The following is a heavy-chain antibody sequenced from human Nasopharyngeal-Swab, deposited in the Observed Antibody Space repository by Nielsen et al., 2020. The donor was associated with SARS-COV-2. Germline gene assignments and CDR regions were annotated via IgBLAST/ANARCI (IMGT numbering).Heavy chain of an antibody. Sequence: GESLKISCAASGFTFSDSAIHWVRQASGKGLEWVGRIRSKGNTYATAYAASVKGRFIIFRDDPTNTAYLQMNSLKTKDTAVYYCTRCGGGCYSGRDYWGQGTLVTVSS. V-gene: IGHV3-73*01. CDR2: IRSKGNTYAT. J-gene: IGHJ4*02. CDR1: GFTFSDSA. CDR3: TRCGGGCYSGRDY. D-gene: IGHD2-21*02.